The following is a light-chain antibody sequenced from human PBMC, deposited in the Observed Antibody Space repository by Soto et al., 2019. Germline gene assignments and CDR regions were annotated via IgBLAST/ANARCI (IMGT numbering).Light chain of an antibody. J-gene: IGLJ3*02. CDR3: SSYRTNSFRV. CDR2: EVR. CDR1: SSDVGGYNY. Sequence: QSALTQPASVSGSPGQSITISCTGTSSDVGGYNYVSWYQQHPGKAPKLLIYEVRNRPSGVSNRFSGSKSGNTASLTISGLQAEDEADYYCSSYRTNSFRVFGGGTKLTVL. V-gene: IGLV2-14*01.